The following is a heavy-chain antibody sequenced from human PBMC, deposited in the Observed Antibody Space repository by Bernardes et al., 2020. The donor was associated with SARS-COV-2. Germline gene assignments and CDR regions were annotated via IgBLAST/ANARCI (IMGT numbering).Heavy chain of an antibody. CDR1: GGSISSYY. Sequence: SETLSLTCTVSGGSISSYYWSWIRQPAGKGLEWIGRIYTSGSTNYNPSLKSRVTMSVDTSKNQFSLKLSSVTAADTAVYYCARKTRSSGWYGMDVWGQGTTVTVSS. CDR2: IYTSGST. CDR3: ARKTRSSGWYGMDV. D-gene: IGHD6-19*01. J-gene: IGHJ6*02. V-gene: IGHV4-4*07.